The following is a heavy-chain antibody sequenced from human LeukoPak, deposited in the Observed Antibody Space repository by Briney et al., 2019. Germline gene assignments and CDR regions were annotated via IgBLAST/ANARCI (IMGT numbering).Heavy chain of an antibody. Sequence: PAQTLSLTCTVSGGSISSGDYYWSWIRQPPGKGLEWIGSIYDSGSTYYNPSLKSRVTISVDTSKNQFSLKLSSVTAADTAVYYCARDARRMIVVVPAAAPHYGMDVWGKGTTVTVSS. D-gene: IGHD2-2*01. J-gene: IGHJ6*04. CDR1: GGSISSGDYY. CDR2: IYDSGST. CDR3: ARDARRMIVVVPAAAPHYGMDV. V-gene: IGHV4-30-4*01.